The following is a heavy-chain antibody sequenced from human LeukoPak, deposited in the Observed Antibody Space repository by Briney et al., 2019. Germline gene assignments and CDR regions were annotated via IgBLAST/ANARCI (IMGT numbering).Heavy chain of an antibody. CDR2: IIPIFGTA. Sequence: SVTVSCTASGGTFSSYAISWVRQAPGQGLEWMGGIIPIFGTANYAQKFQGRVTITADESTSTAYMGLSSLRSEDTAVYYCARDVPYCSSTSCYTLSAPWFDPWGQGTLVTVSS. CDR3: ARDVPYCSSTSCYTLSAPWFDP. CDR1: GGTFSSYA. V-gene: IGHV1-69*13. J-gene: IGHJ5*02. D-gene: IGHD2-2*02.